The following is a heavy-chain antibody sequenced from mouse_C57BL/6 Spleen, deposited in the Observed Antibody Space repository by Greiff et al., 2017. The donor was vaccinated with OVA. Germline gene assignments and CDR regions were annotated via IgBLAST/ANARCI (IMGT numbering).Heavy chain of an antibody. CDR1: GFTFSDYG. V-gene: IGHV5-17*01. CDR2: ISSGSSTI. D-gene: IGHD4-1*01. J-gene: IGHJ2*01. Sequence: EVKLVESGGGLVKPGGSLKLSCAASGFTFSDYGMHWVRQAPEKGLEWVAYISSGSSTIYYAATVKGRFTISRDNAKNTLFLQMTSLRSEGTAMYYCARGKLTGVFDYWGQGTTLTVSS. CDR3: ARGKLTGVFDY.